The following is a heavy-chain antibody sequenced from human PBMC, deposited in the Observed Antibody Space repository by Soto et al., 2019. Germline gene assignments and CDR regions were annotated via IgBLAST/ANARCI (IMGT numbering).Heavy chain of an antibody. Sequence: QVQLVQSGAEVKKPGSSVKVSCKASGGTFSSYTISWVRQAPGQGLEWMGRIIPILGIANYAQKFQGRVTITADKSTSTAYMELSSLRSEDTAVYYCARELKLGYCSSTSCYYYYYMDVWGKGTTDTVSS. D-gene: IGHD2-2*01. J-gene: IGHJ6*03. CDR2: IIPILGIA. V-gene: IGHV1-69*08. CDR3: ARELKLGYCSSTSCYYYYYMDV. CDR1: GGTFSSYT.